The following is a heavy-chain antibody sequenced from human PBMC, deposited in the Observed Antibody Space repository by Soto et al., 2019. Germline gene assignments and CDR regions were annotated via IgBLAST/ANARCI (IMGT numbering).Heavy chain of an antibody. Sequence: EVQLVESGGGLVQPGGSLRLSCAASGFTFSSYWMHWVRQAPGKGLVWVSRVNGDGSSTSYADSVKGRFTISRDNAKNTLYLQMSSRRVGETAVYYWGSGGPYSSSEVDYWGQGTLVTVSS. V-gene: IGHV3-74*01. J-gene: IGHJ4*02. CDR2: VNGDGSST. D-gene: IGHD6-6*01. CDR1: GFTFSSYW. CDR3: GSGGPYSSSEVDY.